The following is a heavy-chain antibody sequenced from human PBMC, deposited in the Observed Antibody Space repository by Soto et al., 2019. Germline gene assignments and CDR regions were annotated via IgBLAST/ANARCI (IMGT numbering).Heavy chain of an antibody. CDR2: IDPSDSYT. CDR1: GYSFTSYW. J-gene: IGHJ6*02. D-gene: IGHD2-15*01. CDR3: ARQREKDSKEPAGYYYYYGMDV. V-gene: IGHV5-10-1*01. Sequence: PGESLQISCKGSGYSFTSYWISWVRQMPGKGLEWMGRIDPSDSYTNYSPSFQGHVTISADKSISTAYLQWSSLKASDTAMYYCARQREKDSKEPAGYYYYYGMDVWGQGTTVTVSS.